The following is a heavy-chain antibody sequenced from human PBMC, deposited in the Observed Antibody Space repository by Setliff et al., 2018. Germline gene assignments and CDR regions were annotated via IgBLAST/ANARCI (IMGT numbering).Heavy chain of an antibody. V-gene: IGHV3-73*01. CDR3: CSGSYLFVY. CDR2: IRSKAFSYAT. CDR1: GFTFSSYA. J-gene: IGHJ4*02. Sequence: HPGGSLRLSCAASGFTFSSYAMTWVRQASGKGLEWVGRIRSKAFSYATRYTESMKGRFTISRDDSENTAYLQMDSLNTEDTAVYYCCSGSYLFVYWGQGSLVTVSS. D-gene: IGHD1-26*01.